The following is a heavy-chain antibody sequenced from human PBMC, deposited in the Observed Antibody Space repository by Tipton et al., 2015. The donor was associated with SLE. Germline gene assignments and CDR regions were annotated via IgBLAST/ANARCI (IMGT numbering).Heavy chain of an antibody. Sequence: TLSLTCTVSNGSITSLYDYWGWVRQPPGKGLEWIGYIYYSGTSGTTNYNPSLKSRVSISVDTSKKQFSLTLRSVTAADTAVYYCARDPKYWGQGTLVIVSS. CDR2: IYYSGTSGTT. CDR3: ARDPKY. V-gene: IGHV4-61*05. CDR1: NGSITSLYDY. J-gene: IGHJ4*02.